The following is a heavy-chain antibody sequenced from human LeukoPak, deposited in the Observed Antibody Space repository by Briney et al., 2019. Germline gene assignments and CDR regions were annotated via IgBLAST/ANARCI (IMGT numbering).Heavy chain of an antibody. CDR3: ARETLEGKFDP. CDR2: IYYSGST. J-gene: IGHJ5*02. D-gene: IGHD1-1*01. CDR1: AGSISNCY. V-gene: IGHV4-59*01. Sequence: SETLSLTCNVSAGSISNCYWTWIRQPPGEGLEWIGYIYYSGSTNYNPSLKSRVTISIDTSKNQFSLKLSSVTAADTAVYYCARETLEGKFDPWGQGILVTVSS.